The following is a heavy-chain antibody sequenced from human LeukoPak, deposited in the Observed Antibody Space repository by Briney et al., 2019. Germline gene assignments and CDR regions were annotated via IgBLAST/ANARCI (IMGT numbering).Heavy chain of an antibody. CDR1: GGSISSHY. V-gene: IGHV4-59*05. CDR3: ASIQVVVVAATLNY. D-gene: IGHD2-15*01. Sequence: SETLSLTCSVSGGSISSHYWSWIRQPPGKGLEWIGSIYYSGSTYYNPSLKSRVTISVDTSKNQFSLKLSSVTAADTAVYYCASIQVVVVAATLNYWGQGTLVTVSS. J-gene: IGHJ4*02. CDR2: IYYSGST.